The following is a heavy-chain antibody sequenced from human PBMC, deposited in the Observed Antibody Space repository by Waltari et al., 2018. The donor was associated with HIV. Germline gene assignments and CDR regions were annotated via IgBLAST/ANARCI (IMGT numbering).Heavy chain of an antibody. V-gene: IGHV3-11*01. CDR2: IRSSGSAI. CDR3: ARGLGYSSSFYGY. CDR1: GFTFSDYY. Sequence: ASGFTFSDYYMSWIRQAPGKGLEWVSYIRSSGSAIYYSDSVKGRFTISRDNAKNSLYLQMNSLRAEDTAVYYCARGLGYSSSFYGYWGQGTLVTVSS. J-gene: IGHJ4*02. D-gene: IGHD6-13*01.